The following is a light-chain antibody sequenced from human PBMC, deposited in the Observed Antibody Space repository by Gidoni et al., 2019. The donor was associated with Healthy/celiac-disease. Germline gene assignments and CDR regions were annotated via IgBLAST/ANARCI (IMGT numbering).Light chain of an antibody. V-gene: IGKV2-28*01. Sequence: DIVMTQSPLSLPVTPGEPASISCRSSQSLLHSNGYNYLDWYLQKPGQSPQLLIYLGSNRASGVPDRFSGSGSGTDFTLNISRVEAEYVGVYYCMQALQTPRAFGPGTKVDIK. CDR1: QSLLHSNGYNY. J-gene: IGKJ3*01. CDR3: MQALQTPRA. CDR2: LGS.